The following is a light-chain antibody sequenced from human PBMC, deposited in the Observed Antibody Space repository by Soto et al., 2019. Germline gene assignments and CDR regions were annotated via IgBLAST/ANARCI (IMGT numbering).Light chain of an antibody. V-gene: IGLV2-14*03. CDR3: TLYTITTSVI. J-gene: IGLJ2*01. CDR2: DVS. CDR1: IGNYNY. Sequence: QSVLTQPASVSGSPGQSVTISCTGTIGNYNYVCWYQHHPGKAPKLIIHDVSNRPSGISDRFSGSKSGNTASLTISGLQPDDEADYYCTLYTITTSVIFGGGTKLTVL.